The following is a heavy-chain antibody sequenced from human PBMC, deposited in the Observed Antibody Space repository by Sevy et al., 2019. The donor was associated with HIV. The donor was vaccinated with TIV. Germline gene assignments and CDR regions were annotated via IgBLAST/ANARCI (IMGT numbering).Heavy chain of an antibody. V-gene: IGHV5-51*01. D-gene: IGHD1-7*01. CDR1: GYSFTSYR. Sequence: GESLKISCKGSGYSFTSYRIGWVRQVPGKGLEWMGSIYPGDSDTRYSPSFQGQVTISPDKSISPAYLQWSSLKASDTAMYYCARQADGELEDFAPWGQGTLVTVSS. CDR2: IYPGDSDT. CDR3: ARQADGELEDFAP. J-gene: IGHJ5*02.